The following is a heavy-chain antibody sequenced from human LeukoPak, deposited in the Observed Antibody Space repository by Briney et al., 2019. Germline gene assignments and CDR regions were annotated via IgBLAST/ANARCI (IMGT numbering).Heavy chain of an antibody. CDR2: IIPIFGTA. J-gene: IGHJ6*03. Sequence: SVKVSCKASGGTFSSYAISWVRQAPGQGLEWMGGIIPIFGTANYAQKFQGRVTITADESTSTAYMELSSLRSEDTAVYYCARGVVPAANKNYYYYYYMDVWGKGTTVTVSS. V-gene: IGHV1-69*13. D-gene: IGHD2-2*01. CDR1: GGTFSSYA. CDR3: ARGVVPAANKNYYYYYYMDV.